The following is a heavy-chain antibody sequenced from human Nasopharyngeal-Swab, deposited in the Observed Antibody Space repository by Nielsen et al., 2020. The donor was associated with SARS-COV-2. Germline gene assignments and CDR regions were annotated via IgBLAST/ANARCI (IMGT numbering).Heavy chain of an antibody. Sequence: SETLSLTCTAPGGSIRSGDYYWTWIRQPPGKGREWIGFIYYSGSTYYNPSPKSRVTTTVDTSKNQFPLKLSSVTAADTAVYYWAREGTYYYASSGYSYWGQGTLVTVSS. CDR3: AREGTYYYASSGYSY. J-gene: IGHJ4*02. CDR1: GGSIRSGDYY. CDR2: IYYSGST. D-gene: IGHD3-22*01. V-gene: IGHV4-30-4*08.